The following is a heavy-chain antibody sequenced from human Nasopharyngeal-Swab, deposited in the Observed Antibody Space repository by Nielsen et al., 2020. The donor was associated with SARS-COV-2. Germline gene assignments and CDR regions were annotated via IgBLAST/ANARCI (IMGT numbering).Heavy chain of an antibody. CDR1: GFTFSSYA. J-gene: IGHJ4*02. V-gene: IGHV3-66*01. CDR2: IHNDGNT. Sequence: GGSLRLSCAASGFTFSSYAMSWVRQAPRKGLEWLSVIHNDGNTYYGDSVKGKFTISRDNFKNTLYLQMDSLRAEDTAVYYCASLARDYWGQGTLVTVSS. CDR3: ASLARDY.